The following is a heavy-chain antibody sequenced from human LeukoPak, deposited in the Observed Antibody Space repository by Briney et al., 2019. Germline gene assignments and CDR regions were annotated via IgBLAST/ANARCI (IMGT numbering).Heavy chain of an antibody. D-gene: IGHD3-10*01. CDR1: GFTFGSYE. CDR3: ARRFYGSGSFFFDY. J-gene: IGHJ4*02. V-gene: IGHV3-48*03. CDR2: ISSSGSTI. Sequence: GGSLRLSCAASGFTFGSYEMNWVRQAPGKGLEWVSYISSSGSTINYADSVKGRFTISRDNAKKSLYLQMNSLRAEDTAVYYCARRFYGSGSFFFDYWGQGTLVTVSS.